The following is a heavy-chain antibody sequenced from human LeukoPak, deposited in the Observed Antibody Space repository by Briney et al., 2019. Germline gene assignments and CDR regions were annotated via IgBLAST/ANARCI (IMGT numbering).Heavy chain of an antibody. J-gene: IGHJ4*02. V-gene: IGHV3-15*01. CDR2: IKSKTHSGAT. Sequence: GGSLRLSCAASGFTFTNALMSWVRQAPGKGLEWVGRIKSKTHSGATDYAAPVKGRFTISRDDSKNTLYLQMNSLRDEDTAVYFCARPNVGTYSDWGQGTLVTVSS. CDR3: ARPNVGTYSD. D-gene: IGHD1-26*01. CDR1: GFTFTNAL.